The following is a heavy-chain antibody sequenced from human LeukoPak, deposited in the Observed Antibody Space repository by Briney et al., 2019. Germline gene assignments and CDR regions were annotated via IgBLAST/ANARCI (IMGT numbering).Heavy chain of an antibody. Sequence: PSETLSLTCTVSGGSISNGGYYWSWIRQHPGKGLEWIGYIYYSGSTYYNPSLNSRVTISVDTSENQFSLELSSVTAADTAVYYCARVDGDYGDYYYYMDVWGKGTTVTVSS. CDR3: ARVDGDYGDYYYYMDV. CDR1: GGSISNGGYY. CDR2: IYYSGST. D-gene: IGHD4-17*01. J-gene: IGHJ6*03. V-gene: IGHV4-31*03.